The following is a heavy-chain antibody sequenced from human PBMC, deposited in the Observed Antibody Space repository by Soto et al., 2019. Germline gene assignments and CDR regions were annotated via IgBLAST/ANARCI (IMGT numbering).Heavy chain of an antibody. V-gene: IGHV1-46*01. D-gene: IGHD6-13*01. CDR1: GYTFTSYY. CDR2: INPSGGST. CDR3: GTGSSWTKVES. J-gene: IGHJ4*02. Sequence: ASVKVFCKASGYTFTSYYMHWVRQAPGQGLEWMGIINPSGGSTSYAQKFQGRVTMTRDTSTSTVYMELSSLRSEDTAVYYCGTGSSWTKVESWGQGTLVTVSS.